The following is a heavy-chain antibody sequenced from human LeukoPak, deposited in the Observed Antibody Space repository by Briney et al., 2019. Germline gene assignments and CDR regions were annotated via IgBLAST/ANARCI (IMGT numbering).Heavy chain of an antibody. CDR1: DGSISSSNW. J-gene: IGHJ4*01. V-gene: IGHV4-4*02. CDR3: ARDVSLGYYDNSDHIPQIYFDN. Sequence: SETLSLTCAVSDGSISSSNWWRWVRQPPGKGLEWIGEIYLSGSTNYNPSLTSRVTISLDPSKNQFSLKLTSVTAADTAVYYCARDVSLGYYDNSDHIPQIYFDNWGHGTLVTVSS. CDR2: IYLSGST. D-gene: IGHD3-22*01.